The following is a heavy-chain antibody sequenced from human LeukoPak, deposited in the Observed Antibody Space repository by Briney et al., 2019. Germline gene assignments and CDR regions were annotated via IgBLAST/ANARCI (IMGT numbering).Heavy chain of an antibody. Sequence: GASVKVSCKASGFTFTSYGISWVRQAPGQGLEWMGWISAYNGNTNYAQKLQGRVTMTTDTSTSTAYMELRSLRSDDTAVYYCARVGVIIAVAVDAFDIWGQGTMVTVSS. CDR2: ISAYNGNT. J-gene: IGHJ3*02. D-gene: IGHD6-19*01. CDR1: GFTFTSYG. V-gene: IGHV1-18*01. CDR3: ARVGVIIAVAVDAFDI.